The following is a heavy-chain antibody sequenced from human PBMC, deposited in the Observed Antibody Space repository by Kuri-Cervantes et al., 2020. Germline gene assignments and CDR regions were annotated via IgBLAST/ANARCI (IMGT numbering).Heavy chain of an antibody. CDR2: ISSSSYI. J-gene: IGHJ4*02. CDR1: GFTFSSYS. D-gene: IGHD3-22*01. V-gene: IGHV3-21*01. CDR3: AESGDSSGYPSGLFDY. Sequence: GGSLRLSCAASGFTFSSYSMNWVRQAPGKGLEWVSSISSSSYIYYADSVKGRFTISRDNAKNSLYLQMNSLRAEDTAVYYCAESGDSSGYPSGLFDYWGQGTLVTVSS.